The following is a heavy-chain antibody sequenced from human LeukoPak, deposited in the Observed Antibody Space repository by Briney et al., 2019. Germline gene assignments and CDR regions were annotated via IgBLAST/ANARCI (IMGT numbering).Heavy chain of an antibody. CDR3: AKSSGPGGYYYYGMDV. V-gene: IGHV3-23*01. D-gene: IGHD3-10*01. CDR1: GGSISSYY. Sequence: PSETLSLTCTVSGGSISSYYWSWVRQAPGKGLEWVSGISGDGGITYYADSVRGRFTISRDNSKNTLYLQMNSLRAEDTAVYYCAKSSGPGGYYYYGMDVWGQGTTVTVSS. J-gene: IGHJ6*02. CDR2: ISGDGGIT.